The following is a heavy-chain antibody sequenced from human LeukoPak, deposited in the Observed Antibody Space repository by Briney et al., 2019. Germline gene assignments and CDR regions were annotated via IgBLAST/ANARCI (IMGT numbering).Heavy chain of an antibody. CDR3: ARSAYYGSGSHSRPYYYYYMDV. Sequence: AASVTVSCKASGGTFNTYPITWVRQAPGHGLEWMGGIIPIFGTTNYPQKFQGRVTITADESTSTAYMELSSLRSEDTAVYYCARSAYYGSGSHSRPYYYYYMDVWGKGTTVTVSS. V-gene: IGHV1-69*13. CDR2: IIPIFGTT. J-gene: IGHJ6*03. CDR1: GGTFNTYP. D-gene: IGHD3-10*01.